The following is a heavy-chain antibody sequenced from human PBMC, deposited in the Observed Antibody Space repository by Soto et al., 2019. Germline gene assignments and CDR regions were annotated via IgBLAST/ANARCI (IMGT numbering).Heavy chain of an antibody. D-gene: IGHD4-17*01. V-gene: IGHV4-30-4*01. Sequence: QVQLQESGPGLVKASLTLSLTCTVSGGSISSGDYYWSWIRQPPGKGLEWIGYIYYSGSTYYNPSLKSRVTISVDTSKNHFSLKLRSVTAADTAVYYCARCIHTVTTNWFDPWGQGTLVTVSS. J-gene: IGHJ5*02. CDR1: GGSISSGDYY. CDR3: ARCIHTVTTNWFDP. CDR2: IYYSGST.